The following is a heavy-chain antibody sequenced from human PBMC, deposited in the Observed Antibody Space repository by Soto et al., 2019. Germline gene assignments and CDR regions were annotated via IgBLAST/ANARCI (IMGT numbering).Heavy chain of an antibody. CDR1: GFTFSSYG. D-gene: IGHD6-25*01. V-gene: IGHV3-30*18. CDR2: ISYDGSNK. CDR3: AKDRRPNYYYGMDV. J-gene: IGHJ6*02. Sequence: QVQLVESGGGVVQPGRSLRLSCAASGFTFSSYGMHWVLQAPGKGLEWVAVISYDGSNKYYADSVKGRFTISRDNSKNTLYLQMNSLRAEDTAVYYGAKDRRPNYYYGMDVWGQGTMVTVSS.